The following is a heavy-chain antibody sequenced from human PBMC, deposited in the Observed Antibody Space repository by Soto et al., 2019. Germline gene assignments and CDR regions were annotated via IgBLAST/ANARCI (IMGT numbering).Heavy chain of an antibody. CDR3: AKDAISMKVVIIKNCFDY. J-gene: IGHJ4*02. CDR1: GLNDCSYA. Sequence: GLNDCSYACSSDRQNTGKGLEWVSAISGSGGSTYYTDSGKGRLTISRDNSNNTLYLQMNSLRAEDTAVYYCAKDAISMKVVIIKNCFDYWGQGALVTGPS. D-gene: IGHD3-22*01. CDR2: ISGSGGST. V-gene: IGHV3-23*01.